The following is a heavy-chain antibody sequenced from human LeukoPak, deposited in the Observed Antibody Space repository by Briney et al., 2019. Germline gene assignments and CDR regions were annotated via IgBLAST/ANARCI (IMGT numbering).Heavy chain of an antibody. D-gene: IGHD6-19*01. CDR3: ARRRTVAGVNWFDP. Sequence: ASVKVSCKASGYTFIGYYIHWVRQAPGQGLEWMGWISSHNGYTKYAQKFQGRVTMTTDTSMSTAYMELGSLRSDDTAVYYCARRRTVAGVNWFDPWGQGTLVTVSS. V-gene: IGHV1-18*04. J-gene: IGHJ5*02. CDR1: GYTFIGYY. CDR2: ISSHNGYT.